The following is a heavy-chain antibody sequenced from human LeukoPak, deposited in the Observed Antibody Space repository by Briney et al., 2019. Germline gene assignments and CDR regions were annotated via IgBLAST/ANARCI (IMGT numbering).Heavy chain of an antibody. J-gene: IGHJ4*02. V-gene: IGHV4-39*07. CDR1: GDSIHSVYYF. CDR3: ARPIRN. CDR2: VYFDGDT. Sequence: SETLSLTCTVSGDSIHSVYYFWGWIRQPPGKGLEWIGSVYFDGDTSYSPSLKSRVIISVDTSKNQFSLSLSSVTAADTAVYYCARPIRNWGQGTLVIVSS.